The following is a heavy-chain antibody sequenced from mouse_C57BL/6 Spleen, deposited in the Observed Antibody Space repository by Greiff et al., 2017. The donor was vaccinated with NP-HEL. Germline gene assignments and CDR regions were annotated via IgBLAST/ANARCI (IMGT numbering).Heavy chain of an antibody. CDR3: ARPMVTTGYYYAMDY. CDR2: IYPGDGDT. D-gene: IGHD2-2*01. Sequence: VQLQQSGPELVKPGASVKISCKASGYAFSSSWMNWVKQRPGKGLEWIGRIYPGDGDTNYNGKFKGKATLTADKSSSTAYMQLSSLTSEASAVYFCARPMVTTGYYYAMDYWGQGTSVTVSS. CDR1: GYAFSSSW. J-gene: IGHJ4*01. V-gene: IGHV1-82*01.